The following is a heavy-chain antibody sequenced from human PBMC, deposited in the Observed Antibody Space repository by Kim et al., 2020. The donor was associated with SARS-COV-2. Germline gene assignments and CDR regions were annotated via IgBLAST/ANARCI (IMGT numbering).Heavy chain of an antibody. J-gene: IGHJ6*03. CDR2: ISSSSSTI. CDR3: ARDLMYLAAAGTMKYYYYMDV. CDR1: GFTFSSYS. V-gene: IGHV3-48*02. Sequence: GGSLRLSCAASGFTFSSYSMNWVRQAPGKGLEWVSYISSSSSTIYYADSVKGRFTISRDNAKNSLYLQMNSLRDEDTAVYYCARDLMYLAAAGTMKYYYYMDVWGKGTTGTVSS. D-gene: IGHD6-13*01.